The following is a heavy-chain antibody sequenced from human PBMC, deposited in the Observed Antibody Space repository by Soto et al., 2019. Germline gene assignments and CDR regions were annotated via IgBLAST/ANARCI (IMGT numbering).Heavy chain of an antibody. J-gene: IGHJ4*02. D-gene: IGHD3-10*01. V-gene: IGHV3-30*18. Sequence: QVQLVESGGGVVQLGRSLRLSCAASGFTFSSYGMHWVRQAPGKGLEWVAVISYDGSNKYYADSVKGRFTISRDNSKNTLYLQMNSLRAEDTAVYYCAKAEYGSGSYGEFDYWGQGTLVTVSS. CDR2: ISYDGSNK. CDR1: GFTFSSYG. CDR3: AKAEYGSGSYGEFDY.